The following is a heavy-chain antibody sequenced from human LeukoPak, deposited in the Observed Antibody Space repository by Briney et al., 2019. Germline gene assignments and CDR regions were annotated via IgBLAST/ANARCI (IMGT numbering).Heavy chain of an antibody. CDR3: ARIAVAVDDAFDI. J-gene: IGHJ3*02. CDR1: GYTFTGYY. Sequence: GASVKVSCKASGYTFTGYYMHWVRQAPGQGIEWMGWINPNSGGTNYAQKFQGRVTMTRDTSISTAYMELSRLRSDDTAVYYCARIAVAVDDAFDIWGQGTMVTVSS. D-gene: IGHD6-19*01. V-gene: IGHV1-2*02. CDR2: INPNSGGT.